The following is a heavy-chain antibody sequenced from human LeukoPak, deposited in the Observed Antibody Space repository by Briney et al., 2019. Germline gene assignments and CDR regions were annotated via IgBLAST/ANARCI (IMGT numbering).Heavy chain of an antibody. CDR2: MWYDGSNK. Sequence: PGGSLRLSCAASGFTFSSYGMHWVRQAPGKGLEWVAVMWYDGSNKYYADSVKGRFTISRDNSKNTLYLQMNSLRAEDTAVYYCPRGPILNYGDLFDYWGQGTLVTVSS. D-gene: IGHD4-17*01. V-gene: IGHV3-33*01. CDR3: PRGPILNYGDLFDY. CDR1: GFTFSSYG. J-gene: IGHJ4*02.